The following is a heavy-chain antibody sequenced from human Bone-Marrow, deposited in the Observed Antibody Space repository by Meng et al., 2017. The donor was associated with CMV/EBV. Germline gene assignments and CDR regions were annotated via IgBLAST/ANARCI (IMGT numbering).Heavy chain of an antibody. J-gene: IGHJ4*02. D-gene: IGHD3-22*01. CDR1: SGVYS. Sequence: SGVYSWRWTRPHPGTGLESIGYIYYCWSTYYNPSLKSRVTISVDTSKHQFSLKLSSVTAADTAVYYCARGALGVGYYYDSSGILDYWGQGTLVTVSS. CDR2: IYYCWST. V-gene: IGHV4-31*02. CDR3: ARGALGVGYYYDSSGILDY.